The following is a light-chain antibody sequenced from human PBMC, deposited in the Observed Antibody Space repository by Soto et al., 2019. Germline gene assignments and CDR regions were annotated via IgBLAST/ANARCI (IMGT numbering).Light chain of an antibody. Sequence: QSVLTQPPSASGSPGQSVTISCTGTSSDVGGYNYVSWYQQHPGKAPKLIIYEVTKRPSGVPDRFSGSKSGNTASLTVSGLQPEDEADYYCSSYAGGNIVVFGGGTQLTVL. V-gene: IGLV2-8*01. CDR1: SSDVGGYNY. CDR3: SSYAGGNIVV. J-gene: IGLJ3*02. CDR2: EVT.